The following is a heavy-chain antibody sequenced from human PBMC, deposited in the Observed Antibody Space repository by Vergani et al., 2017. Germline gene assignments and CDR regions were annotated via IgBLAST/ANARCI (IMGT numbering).Heavy chain of an antibody. CDR1: GGSISSYY. V-gene: IGHV4-59*01. D-gene: IGHD2-21*02. CDR2: IYYSGST. J-gene: IGHJ3*02. Sequence: QVQLQESGPGLVKPSETLSLTCTVSGGSISSYYWSWIRQPPGKGLECIGYIYYSGSTNYNPSLKSRVTISVDTSKNQFSLKLSSVTAADTDVYYCARNPYCGGDCYSDAFDIWGQGTMVTVSS. CDR3: ARNPYCGGDCYSDAFDI.